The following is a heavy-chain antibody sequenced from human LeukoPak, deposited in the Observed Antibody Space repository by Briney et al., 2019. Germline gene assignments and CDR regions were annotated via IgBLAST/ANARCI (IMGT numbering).Heavy chain of an antibody. J-gene: IGHJ4*02. CDR2: ISANDGKI. Sequence: GASVKVSCKASGFVFTSYGFTWVRQAPGQGLEWMGWISANDGKIHYSERHQGRITLTTDTVTSIVYMELRSLRSDDTAVYYCARELHVVRDDYWGQGTLVTVSS. CDR1: GFVFTSYG. V-gene: IGHV1-18*01. D-gene: IGHD2-8*01. CDR3: ARELHVVRDDY.